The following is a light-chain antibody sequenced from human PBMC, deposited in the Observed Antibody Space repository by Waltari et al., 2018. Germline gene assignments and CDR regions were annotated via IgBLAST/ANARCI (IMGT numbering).Light chain of an antibody. V-gene: IGKV1-5*03. J-gene: IGKJ1*01. Sequence: DIQMTQSPSTLSASVGDRVTITCWASQSISSWLAWYQQKPGKAPKLLIYKASSLESGVPSRFSGSGSGTEFTLTISSLQPDDFATYYCQQYNSHSWTFGQGTKVDIK. CDR3: QQYNSHSWT. CDR1: QSISSW. CDR2: KAS.